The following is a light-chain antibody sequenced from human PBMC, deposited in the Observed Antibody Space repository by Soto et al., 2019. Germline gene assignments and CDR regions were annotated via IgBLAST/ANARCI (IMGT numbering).Light chain of an antibody. CDR1: QSVSSSY. J-gene: IGKJ1*01. CDR3: QQDNNWTWT. V-gene: IGKV3D-15*01. Sequence: EIDMTQAPINLSSSQLYIPTLSFRSSQSVSSSYLAWYQQKPGQVPRLFIYGASRRATGIPDRFSGSGSGTEFTLTISSLQSEDFAVYYCQQDNNWTWTFGQGTKVEIK. CDR2: GAS.